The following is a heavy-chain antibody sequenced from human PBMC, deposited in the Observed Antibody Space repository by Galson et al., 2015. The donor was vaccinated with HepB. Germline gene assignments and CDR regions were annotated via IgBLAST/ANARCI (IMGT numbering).Heavy chain of an antibody. CDR3: AKHGSSWSYYFDY. Sequence: SLRISCAGSRFSFSSSAMSWVRQAPGMGLEWVSAISASGSSTYYADTVKGRFTISRDNSDNTLYLQMNSLRAGDTAVYYCAKHGSSWSYYFDYCCQRTLVTVSS. CDR1: RFSFSSSA. D-gene: IGHD6-13*01. J-gene: IGHJ4*02. V-gene: IGHV3-23*01. CDR2: ISASGSST.